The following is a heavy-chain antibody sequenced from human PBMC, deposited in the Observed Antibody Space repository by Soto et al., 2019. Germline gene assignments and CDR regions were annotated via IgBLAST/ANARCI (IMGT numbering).Heavy chain of an antibody. D-gene: IGHD5-12*01. CDR1: GGTFSSYA. CDR3: VRVVAIPGYPDH. V-gene: IGHV1-69*12. Sequence: QVQLVQSGAEVRQPASSVKVSCKTSGGTFSSYAISWVRQAPGQGLEWMGGIVPIVGTTTYAQKFQGRVTITADEATSTAYMQLSRLGSDDTDVYYCVRVVAIPGYPDHWGQGTLVTVSS. J-gene: IGHJ4*02. CDR2: IVPIVGTT.